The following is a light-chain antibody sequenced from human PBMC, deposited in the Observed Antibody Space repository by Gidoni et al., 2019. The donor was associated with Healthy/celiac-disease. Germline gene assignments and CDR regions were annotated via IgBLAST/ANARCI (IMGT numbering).Light chain of an antibody. Sequence: DIVMTQSPDSLAVSLGERATINCKSSQSVLYSSNNKNYLAWYQQKPGQPPKLLIYWASTRESGAPDRFSGSGSGTDFTLTISSLQAEDVAVYYCQQYYSTPCTFGQGTKLEFK. J-gene: IGKJ2*02. CDR1: QSVLYSSNNKNY. CDR2: WAS. CDR3: QQYYSTPCT. V-gene: IGKV4-1*01.